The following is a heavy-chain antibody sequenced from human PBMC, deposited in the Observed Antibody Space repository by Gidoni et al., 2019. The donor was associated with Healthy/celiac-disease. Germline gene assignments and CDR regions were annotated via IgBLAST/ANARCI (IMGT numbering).Heavy chain of an antibody. CDR2: ISYDGSNK. J-gene: IGHJ6*02. CDR1: GFPFRSHA. Sequence: QVQLVESGGGVVQPGRSLRLSCAASGFPFRSHAMHWVRQAPGKGLEWVAVISYDGSNKYYADSVKGRFTISRDNSKNTLYLQMNSLRAEDTAVYYCARALSNLASYYYGMDVWGQGTTVTVSS. D-gene: IGHD3-3*02. V-gene: IGHV3-30-3*01. CDR3: ARALSNLASYYYGMDV.